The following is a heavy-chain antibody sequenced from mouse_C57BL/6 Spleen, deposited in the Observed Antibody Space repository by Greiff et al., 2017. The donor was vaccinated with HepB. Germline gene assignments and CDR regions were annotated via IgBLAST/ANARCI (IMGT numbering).Heavy chain of an antibody. CDR1: GFTFSDYY. CDR3: ARYYDEREDWYFDV. J-gene: IGHJ1*03. V-gene: IGHV5-16*01. Sequence: EVMLVESEGGLVQPGSSMKLSCTASGFTFSDYYMAWVRQVPEKGLEWVANINYDGSSTYYLDSLKSRFIISRDNAKNILYLQMSSLKSEDTATYYCARYYDEREDWYFDVWGTGTTVTVSS. CDR2: INYDGSST. D-gene: IGHD2-4*01.